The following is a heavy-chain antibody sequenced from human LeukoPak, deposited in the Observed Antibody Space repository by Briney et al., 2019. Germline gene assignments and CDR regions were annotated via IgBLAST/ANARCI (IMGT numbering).Heavy chain of an antibody. D-gene: IGHD3-10*01. J-gene: IGHJ6*02. CDR1: GFTFSSYG. CDR3: AKDRGMVAAHYYYYYGMDV. CDR2: ISYDGSNI. V-gene: IGHV3-30*18. Sequence: PGGSLRLSCAASGFTFSSYGMHWVRQAPGKGLEWVAVISYDGSNIFYADFVKGRFTISRDNSKNTLYLQINSLRAEDTAVYYCAKDRGMVAAHYYYYYGMDVWGQGTTVTVSS.